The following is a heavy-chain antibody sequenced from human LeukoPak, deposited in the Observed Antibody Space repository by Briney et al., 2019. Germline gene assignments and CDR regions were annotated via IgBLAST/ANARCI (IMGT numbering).Heavy chain of an antibody. CDR1: GFRITSSG. J-gene: IGHJ4*02. CDR2: VSSDGSWE. V-gene: IGHV3-33*01. Sequence: GTSLRLSCVASGFRITSSGMHWVRQAPGKGLEWVACVSSDGSWEYCADSVKGRFTVSRDVFENTLNLQMDTLRVEDTAVYYCAGGRGTWNDGYFALWDQGTQVIVSS. D-gene: IGHD1-1*01. CDR3: AGGRGTWNDGYFAL.